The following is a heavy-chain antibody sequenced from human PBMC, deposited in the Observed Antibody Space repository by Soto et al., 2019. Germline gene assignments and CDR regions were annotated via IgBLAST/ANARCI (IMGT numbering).Heavy chain of an antibody. J-gene: IGHJ4*02. Sequence: EVQLVESGGGLVQPGGSLRLSCAASGFTFSSYSMNWVRQAPGKGLEWVSYISSSSSTIYYADSVKGRFTISRDNAKNSRYLQMNSLRAEDTAVYYCARDLRLLGFGEGYYFAYWGQGTLVTVSS. CDR1: GFTFSSYS. CDR3: ARDLRLLGFGEGYYFAY. V-gene: IGHV3-48*01. CDR2: ISSSSSTI. D-gene: IGHD3-10*01.